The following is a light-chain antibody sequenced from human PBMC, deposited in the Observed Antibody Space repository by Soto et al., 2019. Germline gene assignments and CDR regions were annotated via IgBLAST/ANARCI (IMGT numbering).Light chain of an antibody. V-gene: IGKV3-11*01. CDR2: DAS. J-gene: IGKJ1*01. CDR3: QQRSAWPPWT. CDR1: QSVGGS. Sequence: DIVLTQSPATLSLSPGERATLSCRASQSVGGSLAWYQQRPGQPPRLLIYDASNRATGIPARFSGSGSGTDFTLTISSLEPEDFALYFCQQRSAWPPWTFGQGTKVEVK.